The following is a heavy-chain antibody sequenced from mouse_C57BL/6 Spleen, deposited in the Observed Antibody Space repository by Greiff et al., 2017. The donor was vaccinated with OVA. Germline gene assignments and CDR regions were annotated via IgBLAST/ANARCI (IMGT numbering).Heavy chain of an antibody. CDR3: ARDWDVAWFAY. V-gene: IGHV5-9*01. J-gene: IGHJ3*01. CDR2: ISGGGGNT. Sequence: EVQVVESGGGLVKPGGSLKLSCAASGFTFSSYTMSWVRQTPEKRLEWVATISGGGGNTYYPDSVKGRFTISRDNAKNTLYLQMSSLRSEDTALYYCARDWDVAWFAYWGQGTLVTVSA. D-gene: IGHD4-1*01. CDR1: GFTFSSYT.